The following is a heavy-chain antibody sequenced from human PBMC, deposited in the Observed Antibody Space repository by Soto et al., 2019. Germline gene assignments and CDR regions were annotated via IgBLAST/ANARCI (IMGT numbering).Heavy chain of an antibody. D-gene: IGHD3-3*01. CDR1: GFTFSYFN. J-gene: IGHJ5*02. Sequence: GGSLRLSCAASGFTFSYFNMNWVRQAPGKGLEWVSSISGTSSFIYYADSVKGRFTISRDNAKNSLYLQMNSLRAEDTAVYYCTRDTNDLWRGSSFSFDTWGQGARVTVSS. V-gene: IGHV3-21*01. CDR2: ISGTSSFI. CDR3: TRDTNDLWRGSSFSFDT.